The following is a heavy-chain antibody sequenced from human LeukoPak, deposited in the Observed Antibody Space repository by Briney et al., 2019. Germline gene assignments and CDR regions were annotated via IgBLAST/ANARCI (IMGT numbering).Heavy chain of an antibody. D-gene: IGHD2-21*01. V-gene: IGHV3-21*01. J-gene: IGHJ5*02. CDR1: GFSFSTYN. Sequence: PGGSLRLSCAASGFSFSTYNMNWVRQAPGKGLEWVSSISSSSSYIYYADSVKGRFTISSDNAKNSLYLQMNSLRAEDTAVYYCATVRDNWFDPWGQGTLVTVSS. CDR2: ISSSSSYI. CDR3: ATVRDNWFDP.